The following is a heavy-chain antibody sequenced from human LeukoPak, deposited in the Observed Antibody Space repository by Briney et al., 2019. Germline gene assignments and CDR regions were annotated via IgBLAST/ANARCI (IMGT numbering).Heavy chain of an antibody. CDR2: IYYSGNT. V-gene: IGHV4-59*08. D-gene: IGHD6-13*01. Sequence: SETLSLTCTVSGGSTSSYYWSWIRQPPGKGLEWIGYIYYSGNTNYNPSLKSRVTISVDTSKNQFSLNLTSMTAADTAVYYCARLSSSRTGVFDPWGQGTLVTVSS. CDR3: ARLSSSRTGVFDP. CDR1: GGSTSSYY. J-gene: IGHJ5*02.